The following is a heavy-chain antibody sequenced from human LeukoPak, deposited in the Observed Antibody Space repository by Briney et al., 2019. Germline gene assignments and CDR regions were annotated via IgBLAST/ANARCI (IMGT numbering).Heavy chain of an antibody. J-gene: IGHJ4*02. CDR3: SGGGSITVAGY. CDR2: INSDGSST. Sequence: PGGSLRLSCAASGFTFSNSFMHWVRPAPGKGMVWVSRINSDGSSTNYADSVKGRFTISRDNAKNTLFLQMNSLRAEDSAVYYCSGGGSITVAGYWGQGTLVTVSS. CDR1: GFTFSNSF. D-gene: IGHD3-10*01. V-gene: IGHV3-74*01.